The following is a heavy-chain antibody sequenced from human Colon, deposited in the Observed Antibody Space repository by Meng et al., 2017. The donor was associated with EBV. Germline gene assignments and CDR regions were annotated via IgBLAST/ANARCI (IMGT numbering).Heavy chain of an antibody. CDR1: GDSISGSGDY. CDR2: IYYTGST. V-gene: IGHV4-39*07. CDR3: ARDGPLL. J-gene: IGHJ4*02. Sequence: QLQLQGSGPGLVRPSETLSLTCSVSGDSISGSGDYWGWVRQPPGKGLEWIGNIYYTGSTYYNPSLKSRVTISVDTSKNQFSLKVTSMTAADTAVYYCARDGPLLWGPGTLVTVPS.